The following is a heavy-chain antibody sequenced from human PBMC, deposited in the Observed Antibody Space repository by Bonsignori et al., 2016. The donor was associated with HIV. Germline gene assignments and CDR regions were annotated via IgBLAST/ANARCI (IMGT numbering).Heavy chain of an antibody. J-gene: IGHJ6*03. Sequence: GGSLRLSCAASGFTFSSYAMHWVRQAPGKGLEWVAVISYDGTNKYYADSVNGRFTISRDNSKNTLYLQMNSLRTEDTAVYYCARDQPSTMIVVVLKRVNYYINVWGQRDHGHRLL. V-gene: IGHV3-30-3*01. D-gene: IGHD3-22*01. CDR2: ISYDGTNK. CDR3: ARDQPSTMIVVVLKRVNYYINV. CDR1: GFTFSSYA.